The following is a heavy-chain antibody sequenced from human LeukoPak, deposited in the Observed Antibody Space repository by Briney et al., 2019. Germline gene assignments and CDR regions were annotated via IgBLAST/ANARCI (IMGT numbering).Heavy chain of an antibody. Sequence: PSQTLSLTCTVSGGSISSGDYYWSWIRQPPGKGLEWIGYIYYSGSTYYNPSLKSRVTISVDTSKNQFPLKLSSVTAADTAVYYCARDKVDTAMADYYYYGMDVWGQGTTVTVSS. V-gene: IGHV4-30-4*01. CDR2: IYYSGST. D-gene: IGHD5-18*01. CDR1: GGSISSGDYY. CDR3: ARDKVDTAMADYYYYGMDV. J-gene: IGHJ6*02.